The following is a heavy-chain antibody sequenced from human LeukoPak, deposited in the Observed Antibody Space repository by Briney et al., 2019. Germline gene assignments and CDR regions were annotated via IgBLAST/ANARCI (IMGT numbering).Heavy chain of an antibody. CDR1: GDSVSSNSVT. CDR2: TYYRSTWYN. J-gene: IGHJ5*02. V-gene: IGHV6-1*01. CDR3: AGRLTQYDCFAP. D-gene: IGHD2-2*01. Sequence: SQTLSLTCAISGDSVSSNSVTWNWMRQSPSRGFEWLGRTYYRSTWYNDYVVSVRGRIIVKLDTSKYQFSLHLNSVTPEHTAVYYCAGRLTQYDCFAPWGQGILVNVSS.